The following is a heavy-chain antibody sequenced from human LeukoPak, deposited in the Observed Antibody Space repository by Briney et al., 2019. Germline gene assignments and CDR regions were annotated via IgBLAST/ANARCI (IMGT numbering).Heavy chain of an antibody. V-gene: IGHV3-21*01. CDR1: GFTVSSNY. CDR2: ISSSSSYI. J-gene: IGHJ6*02. CDR3: ARDLGGNSALGMDV. Sequence: GGSLRLSCAASGFTVSSNYMSWVRQAPGKGLEWVSSISSSSSYIYYADSVKGRFTISRDNAKNSLYLQMNSLRAEDTAVYYCARDLGGNSALGMDVWGQGTTVTVSS. D-gene: IGHD4-23*01.